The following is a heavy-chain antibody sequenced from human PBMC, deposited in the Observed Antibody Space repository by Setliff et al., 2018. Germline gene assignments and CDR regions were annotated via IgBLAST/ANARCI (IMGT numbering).Heavy chain of an antibody. J-gene: IGHJ5*01. CDR3: ARRGYGGYIYGSFDS. Sequence: GESLKISCKDSGYTFSLSWIGWVRQTPGRGLEWMGIIYPADSDTTYSPSFQGQVTISVDKSLSTAYLQWSSLKASDSGKYYCARRGYGGYIYGSFDSWGQGTLVTVSS. CDR2: IYPADSDT. CDR1: GYTFSLSW. V-gene: IGHV5-51*01. D-gene: IGHD5-18*01.